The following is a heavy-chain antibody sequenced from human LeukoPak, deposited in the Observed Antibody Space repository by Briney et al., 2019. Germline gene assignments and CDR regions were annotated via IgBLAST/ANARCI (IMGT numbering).Heavy chain of an antibody. Sequence: SETLSLTCTVSGGSISSGGYSWSWIRQHPGKGLEWIGYIYYSGSTYYNPSLKSRVTISVDTSKNQFSLKLSSATAADTAVYYCARSIAARARGTDYWGQGTLVTVSS. V-gene: IGHV4-31*03. CDR3: ARSIAARARGTDY. CDR2: IYYSGST. D-gene: IGHD6-6*01. J-gene: IGHJ4*02. CDR1: GGSISSGGYS.